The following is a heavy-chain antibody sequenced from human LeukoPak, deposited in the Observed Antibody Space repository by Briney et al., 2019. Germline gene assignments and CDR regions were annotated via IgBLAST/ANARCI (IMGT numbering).Heavy chain of an antibody. CDR1: GGSISSYY. J-gene: IGHJ4*02. D-gene: IGHD6-19*01. Sequence: PSETLSLTCTVSGGSISSYYWGWIRQPPGKGLEWIGYIYYSGSTNYNPSLKSRVTISVDTSKNQFSLMLSSVTAADTAVYYCARDQPYSSGWPYYFDYWGQGTLVTVSS. CDR2: IYYSGST. V-gene: IGHV4-59*01. CDR3: ARDQPYSSGWPYYFDY.